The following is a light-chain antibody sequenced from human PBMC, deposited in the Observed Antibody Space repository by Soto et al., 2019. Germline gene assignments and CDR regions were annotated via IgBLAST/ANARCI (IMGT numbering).Light chain of an antibody. V-gene: IGKV1-33*01. CDR3: QQYENLPT. J-gene: IGKJ5*01. CDR1: QNINNY. CDR2: DAS. Sequence: DSQITQSPSYLSASVGDRVTITCQASQNINNYLNWYQQKPGRAPKLLIYDASNLEAGVPSRFRGSGSGTDFTFTISRLQPEDIATYYCQQYENLPTFGHGTRLEIK.